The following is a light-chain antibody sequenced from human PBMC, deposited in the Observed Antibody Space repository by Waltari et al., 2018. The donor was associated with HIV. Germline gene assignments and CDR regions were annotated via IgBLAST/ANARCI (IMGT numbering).Light chain of an antibody. V-gene: IGKV1-39*01. J-gene: IGKJ1*01. CDR2: AAS. CDR1: QSISSY. CDR3: QQSYSTPRK. Sequence: DIQVTQSPSSLSASVGDRVTITSRASQSISSYLNWYQQKPGKAPKLLIYAASSWQSGVPSRFSGSGSGTDFTLTISSLQPEDFATYYCQQSYSTPRKFGQGTKVEIK.